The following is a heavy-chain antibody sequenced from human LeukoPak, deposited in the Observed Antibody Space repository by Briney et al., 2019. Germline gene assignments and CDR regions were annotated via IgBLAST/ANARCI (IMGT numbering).Heavy chain of an antibody. J-gene: IGHJ5*02. V-gene: IGHV3-48*01. Sequence: EGSLRLSCEASGFTFSNYGMNWVRQAPGKGLEWVPYIRPNDGTTHYADSVKGRSTISRDNAKNSLSLQMTSLRADDTAVYYCVRGQTSLDNWFDPWGQGTLVIVSS. CDR3: VRGQTSLDNWFDP. CDR2: IRPNDGTT. CDR1: GFTFSNYG.